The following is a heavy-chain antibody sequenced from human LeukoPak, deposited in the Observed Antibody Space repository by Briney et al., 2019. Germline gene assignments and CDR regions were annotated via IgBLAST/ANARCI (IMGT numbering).Heavy chain of an antibody. CDR3: TRATRPRGDFDY. D-gene: IGHD6-6*01. Sequence: SETLSLTCTVSNYSISSDYYWGWIRQPPGKGLEWIGSLFHSGTIYYTPSLKSRVTTSVDTSNNRFSLKLMSVTAADTAVYYCTRATRPRGDFDYWGQGTLVTVSS. CDR2: LFHSGTI. J-gene: IGHJ4*02. V-gene: IGHV4-38-2*02. CDR1: NYSISSDYY.